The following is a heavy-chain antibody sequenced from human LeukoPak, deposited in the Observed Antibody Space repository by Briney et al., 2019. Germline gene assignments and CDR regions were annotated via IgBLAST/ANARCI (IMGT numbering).Heavy chain of an antibody. D-gene: IGHD6-13*01. CDR3: AKSYSSSWDGAFDI. V-gene: IGHV3-66*01. CDR1: EFTVNSNY. J-gene: IGHJ3*02. Sequence: RGSLRLSCAASEFTVNSNYVSWVRQAPGKGLEWVSVFYTCGCTNYADSVKGRFTISRDNSKNTLYLQMNSLRAEDTAVYYCAKSYSSSWDGAFDIWGQGTMVTVSS. CDR2: FYTCGCT.